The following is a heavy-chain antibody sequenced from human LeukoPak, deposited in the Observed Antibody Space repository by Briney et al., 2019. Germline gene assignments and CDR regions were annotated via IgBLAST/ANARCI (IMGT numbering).Heavy chain of an antibody. CDR1: GFTFSGNW. CDR3: LFGSGSYYTAFHY. D-gene: IGHD3-10*01. V-gene: IGHV3-7*01. Sequence: RGSLRLSCAASGFTFSGNWVSWVRQAPGKGLEWVANIKQDGSEKYYVDSVKGRFTISRDNAKNSLYLQMNSLRAEDTAVYYCLFGSGSYYTAFHYWGQGTLVTVSS. J-gene: IGHJ4*02. CDR2: IKQDGSEK.